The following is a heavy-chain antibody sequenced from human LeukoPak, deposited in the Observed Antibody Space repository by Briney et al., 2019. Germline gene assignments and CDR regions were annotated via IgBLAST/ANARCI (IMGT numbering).Heavy chain of an antibody. Sequence: SETLSLTCGVSGGSISGTNWWSWVRQPPGKGVEGIGEISLAGQTNYNPSLNGRVTISLDKTRNQLSLHLTSVTAADTATYFCSRESGPFCPFGYWGQGTLVIVSS. CDR1: GGSISGTNW. CDR3: SRESGPFCPFGY. D-gene: IGHD1-26*01. V-gene: IGHV4/OR15-8*02. J-gene: IGHJ4*02. CDR2: ISLAGQT.